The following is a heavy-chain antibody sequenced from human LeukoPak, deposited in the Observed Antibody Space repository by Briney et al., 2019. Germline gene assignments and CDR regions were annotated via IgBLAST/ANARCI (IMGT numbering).Heavy chain of an antibody. D-gene: IGHD6-19*01. J-gene: IGHJ4*02. Sequence: ASVKVSCKASGYTFTSYGVSWVRQAPGQGLEWMGGIIPIFGTANYAQKFQGRVTITADESTSTAYMELSSLRSEDTAVYYCARDRVAVAGLFDYWGQGTLVTVSS. CDR3: ARDRVAVAGLFDY. CDR1: GYTFTSYG. CDR2: IIPIFGTA. V-gene: IGHV1-69*13.